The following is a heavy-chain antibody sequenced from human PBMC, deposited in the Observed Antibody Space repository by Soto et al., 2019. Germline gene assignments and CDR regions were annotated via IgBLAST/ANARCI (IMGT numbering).Heavy chain of an antibody. CDR3: ARVDLSMVRGVIINAFDI. V-gene: IGHV1-8*01. CDR2: MNPNSGNT. Sequence: QVQLVQSGAEVKKPGASVKVSCKASGYTFTSYDINWVRQATGQGLEWMGWMNPNSGNTGYAQKFQGRVTMTRNTSISTAYMELSSLISEYTAVYYCARVDLSMVRGVIINAFDIWGQGTMVTVSS. J-gene: IGHJ3*02. D-gene: IGHD3-10*01. CDR1: GYTFTSYD.